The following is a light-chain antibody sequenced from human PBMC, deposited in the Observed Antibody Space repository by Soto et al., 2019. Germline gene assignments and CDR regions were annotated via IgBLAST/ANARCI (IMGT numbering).Light chain of an antibody. CDR2: VVS. CDR3: SSYTSSSTLV. CDR1: SSDVGGYNY. Sequence: QPASVSGSPGQSITISCTGTSSDVGGYNYVSWYQQHPGKAPKLMIYVVSNRPSGVSNRFSGSKSGNTASLTISGLQAEDEADYYCSSYTSSSTLVFGGGTQLTVL. J-gene: IGLJ2*01. V-gene: IGLV2-14*01.